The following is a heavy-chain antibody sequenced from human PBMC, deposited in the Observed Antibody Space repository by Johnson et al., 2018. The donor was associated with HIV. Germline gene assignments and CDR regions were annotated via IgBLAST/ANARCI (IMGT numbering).Heavy chain of an antibody. D-gene: IGHD2-21*02. CDR2: IYSGGST. CDR1: GFAFSSDA. CDR3: ARDPCGGDCADAFDI. J-gene: IGHJ3*02. Sequence: VQLVESGGGLVQPGGSLKLSCAASGFAFSSDAMNWVRQAPRRGLEWVSVIYSGGSTYYADSVKGRFTISRDNSKNTLYLQMNSLRAEDTAVYYCARDPCGGDCADAFDIWGQGTMVTVSS. V-gene: IGHV3-66*01.